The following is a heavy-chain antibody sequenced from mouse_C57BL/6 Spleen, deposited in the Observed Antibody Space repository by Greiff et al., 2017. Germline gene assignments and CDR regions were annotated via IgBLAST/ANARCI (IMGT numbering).Heavy chain of an antibody. CDR1: GFTFSDYG. D-gene: IGHD1-1*01. CDR3: ARIYYYGSSPYAMDY. CDR2: ISSGSSTI. J-gene: IGHJ4*01. Sequence: EVQGVESGGGLVKPGGSLKLSCAASGFTFSDYGMHWVRQAPEKGLEWVAYISSGSSTIYYADTVKGRFTISRDNAKNTLFLQMTSLRSEDTAMYYCARIYYYGSSPYAMDYWGQGTSVTVSS. V-gene: IGHV5-17*01.